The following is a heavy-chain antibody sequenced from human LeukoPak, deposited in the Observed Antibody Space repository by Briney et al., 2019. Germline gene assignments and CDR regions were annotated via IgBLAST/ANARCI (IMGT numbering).Heavy chain of an antibody. CDR3: ARVLHYYVATNV. Sequence: PGGSLRLSCEASGFTFSAYSMTLVRQAPGKGLEWVSSIGSDNKPHYSESVKGRFAISRDNSKNTLFLQLHNLRVEDTTLYYCARVLHYYVATNVWGQGTTVTVSS. CDR2: IGSDNKP. V-gene: IGHV3-23*05. D-gene: IGHD3-10*02. CDR1: GFTFSAYS. J-gene: IGHJ6*02.